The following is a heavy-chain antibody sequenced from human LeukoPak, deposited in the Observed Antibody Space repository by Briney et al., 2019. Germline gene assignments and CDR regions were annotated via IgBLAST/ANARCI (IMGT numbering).Heavy chain of an antibody. J-gene: IGHJ4*02. Sequence: GGSLRLSCAASGFTFSSYAMHWVRQAPGKGLEYVSAINSNGGSTYYANSVKGRFTISRDNSKNTLYLQMGSLRAEDMAVYYRAREMFGSSGWYDYWGQGTLVTVSS. V-gene: IGHV3-64*01. D-gene: IGHD6-19*01. CDR1: GFTFSSYA. CDR2: INSNGGST. CDR3: AREMFGSSGWYDY.